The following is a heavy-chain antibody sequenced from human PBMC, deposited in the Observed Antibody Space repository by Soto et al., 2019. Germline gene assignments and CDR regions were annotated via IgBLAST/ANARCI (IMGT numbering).Heavy chain of an antibody. J-gene: IGHJ6*02. CDR2: IYYSGST. V-gene: IGHV4-59*01. CDR1: GGSISTYY. CDR3: ARDTEYYYSTMDV. Sequence: SETLSLTCTVSGGSISTYYWSWIRQPPGKGLEWIGYIYYSGSTNYNPSLKSRVTISVDTSKNQFSLKLSSVAAADTAVYYCARDTEYYYSTMDVWGQGTTVTVSS.